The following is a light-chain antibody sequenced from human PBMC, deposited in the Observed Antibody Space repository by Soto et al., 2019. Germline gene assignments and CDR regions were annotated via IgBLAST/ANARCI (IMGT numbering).Light chain of an antibody. V-gene: IGKV1-33*01. CDR3: QQYDNLPIT. Sequence: DIQMTQSPSSLSASVGDRVTITCRASQVIRNDLGWYQQMPGKAPKLLIYDASNLETGVPSRFSGSGSETDFTFTISNLQPEDIATYYCQQYDNLPITFGQGTRLEIK. CDR2: DAS. J-gene: IGKJ5*01. CDR1: QVIRND.